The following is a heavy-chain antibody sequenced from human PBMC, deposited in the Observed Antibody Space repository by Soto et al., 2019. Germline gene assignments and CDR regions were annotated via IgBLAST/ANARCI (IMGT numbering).Heavy chain of an antibody. J-gene: IGHJ6*02. CDR3: AKWGSGSYDGYYYYYGMDV. Sequence: GGSLRLSCAASGFTFSSYAICWVRQAPGKGLEWDSAISGSGGSTYYADSVKGRFTISRDNSKNTLYLQMNSLRAEDTAVYYCAKWGSGSYDGYYYYYGMDVWGQGTTVTVSS. CDR1: GFTFSSYA. D-gene: IGHD1-26*01. CDR2: ISGSGGST. V-gene: IGHV3-23*01.